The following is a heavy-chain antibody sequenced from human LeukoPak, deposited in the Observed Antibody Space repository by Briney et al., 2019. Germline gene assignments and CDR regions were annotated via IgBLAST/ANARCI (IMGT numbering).Heavy chain of an antibody. CDR3: ARALITIPMYYMDV. V-gene: IGHV3-23*01. J-gene: IGHJ6*03. CDR1: GFTFSSYA. Sequence: PGGSLRLSCAASGFTFSSYAMSWVRQAPGKGLEWVSAISGSGGSTYYADSVKGRFTISRDNSKNTLYLQMNSLRAEDTAVYYCARALITIPMYYMDVWGKGTTVTVSS. D-gene: IGHD3-3*01. CDR2: ISGSGGST.